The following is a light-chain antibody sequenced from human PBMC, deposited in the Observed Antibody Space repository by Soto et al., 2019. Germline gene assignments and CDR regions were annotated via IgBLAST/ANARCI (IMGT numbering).Light chain of an antibody. CDR1: QDISNF. V-gene: IGKV1-27*01. CDR3: QQCKIAPFT. CDR2: AAS. J-gene: IGKJ4*01. Sequence: DIQMTQSPSSLSAFVGDTVTITCRASQDISNFLSCYQQKPGKVPKLLIYAASTLQSGVPSRFSGSGSGTDFTLTISSLQPEDGATYYCQQCKIAPFTFGGGTKVEMK.